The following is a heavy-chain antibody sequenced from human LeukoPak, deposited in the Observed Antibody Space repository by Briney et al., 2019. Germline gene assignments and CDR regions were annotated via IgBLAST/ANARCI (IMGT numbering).Heavy chain of an antibody. J-gene: IGHJ4*02. CDR2: IKQDGSEK. Sequence: PGGSLRLSCAASGFTFSSYAMHWVRQAPGKGLEWVANIKQDGSEKYYVDSVRGRLTISRDNAENSLFLQMNRLRVEDTGVYYCTRDFGRSSWYFDFWGQGTLVTVSS. D-gene: IGHD2-15*01. V-gene: IGHV3-7*01. CDR1: GFTFSSYA. CDR3: TRDFGRSSWYFDF.